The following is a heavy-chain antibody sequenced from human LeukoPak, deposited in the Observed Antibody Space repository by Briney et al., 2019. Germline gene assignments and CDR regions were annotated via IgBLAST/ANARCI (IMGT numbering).Heavy chain of an antibody. CDR3: ARENPGWELSHLFDY. CDR1: GGSISGSSYY. CDR2: IYYSGST. D-gene: IGHD1-26*01. V-gene: IGHV4-39*07. Sequence: SETLSLTCTVSGGSISGSSYYWGWIRQPPGKGLEWIGSIYYSGSTNYNPSLKSRVTISVDTSKNQFSLKLSSVTAADTAVYYCARENPGWELSHLFDYWGQGTLVTVSS. J-gene: IGHJ4*02.